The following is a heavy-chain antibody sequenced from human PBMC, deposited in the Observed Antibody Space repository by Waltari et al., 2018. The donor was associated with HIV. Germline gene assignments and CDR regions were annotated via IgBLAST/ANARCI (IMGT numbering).Heavy chain of an antibody. CDR3: AREGFCRGGSCYSGAVDI. CDR2: TSTYNLNT. J-gene: IGHJ3*02. D-gene: IGHD2-15*01. V-gene: IGHV1-18*04. Sequence: QVQLVQSGTEVKKPGASVTVSCKALGYPFTQYGISWVRQAPGKGLEWMGWTSTYNLNTNYAQKFQGRITLTRDTSTSTVYMELMSLTSDDTAVYYCAREGFCRGGSCYSGAVDIWGQGTLVTVSS. CDR1: GYPFTQYG.